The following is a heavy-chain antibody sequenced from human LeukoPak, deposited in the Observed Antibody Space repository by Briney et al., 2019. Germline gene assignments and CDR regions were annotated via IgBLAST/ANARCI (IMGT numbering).Heavy chain of an antibody. CDR3: AKDGQRRAVSVVTYMDV. J-gene: IGHJ6*03. V-gene: IGHV3-9*01. Sequence: PGGSLRLSCAAAGFTFDVYAMHWVRQAPGKGLEWVSTISWNSGRMEYADSVKGRFTISGDNAKNSLYLQMNSLRDEDTALYYCAKDGQRRAVSVVTYMDVWGKGTTVTVSS. CDR2: ISWNSGRM. D-gene: IGHD6-19*01. CDR1: GFTFDVYA.